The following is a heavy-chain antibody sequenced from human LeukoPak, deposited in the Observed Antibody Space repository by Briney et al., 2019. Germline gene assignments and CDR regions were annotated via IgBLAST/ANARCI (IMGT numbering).Heavy chain of an antibody. CDR3: ARGHYIMDV. CDR1: GLTFSSYE. V-gene: IGHV3-48*03. Sequence: GGSLRLSCAASGLTFSSYEMNWVRQTPGKGLEWVSYISSSGSTIHYADSVKGRFSISRDNAKNSVFLQMNSLRAEDTAVYYCARGHYIMDVWGQGTTVTVSS. J-gene: IGHJ6*02. CDR2: ISSSGSTI.